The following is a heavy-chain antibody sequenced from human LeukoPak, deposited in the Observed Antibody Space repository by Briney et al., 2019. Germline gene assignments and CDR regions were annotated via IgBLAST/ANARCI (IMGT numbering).Heavy chain of an antibody. CDR3: ARLQTDSESYYFDY. CDR2: IYPGDSDT. Sequence: GESLQISCQGSGYSFTSYWIGWVRQMPGKGLEWMGIIYPGDSDTRYSPSFQGQVTISADKSISTAYLQWSSLKASDTAMCYCARLQTDSESYYFDYWGQGTLVTVSS. D-gene: IGHD1-26*01. CDR1: GYSFTSYW. V-gene: IGHV5-51*01. J-gene: IGHJ4*02.